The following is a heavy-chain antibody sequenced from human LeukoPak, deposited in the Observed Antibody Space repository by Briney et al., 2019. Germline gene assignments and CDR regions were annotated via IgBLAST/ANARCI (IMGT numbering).Heavy chain of an antibody. D-gene: IGHD6-13*01. J-gene: IGHJ4*02. CDR2: IYSGGNT. Sequence: PGGSLRLSCAASGFTVRSNYMSWVRQAPGKGLEWVSVIYSGGNTYSADSVKGRFTISRDNSKNTLYLQMNSLRAEDTAWYYCARGIAATGTDLDYWGLGTLVTVSS. CDR1: GFTVRSNY. V-gene: IGHV3-53*01. CDR3: ARGIAATGTDLDY.